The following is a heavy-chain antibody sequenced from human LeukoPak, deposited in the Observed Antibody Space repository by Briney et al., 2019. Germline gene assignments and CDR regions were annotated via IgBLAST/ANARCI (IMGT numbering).Heavy chain of an antibody. Sequence: ASVKVSCKASGFTFTSSAMQWVRQARGQRLEWIGWIVVGSGNTNYAQKFQERVTITRDMSTSAAYMELSSLRSEDTAVYYCAAGIVVVPADTLVGAFDIWGQGTMVTVSS. CDR1: GFTFTSSA. J-gene: IGHJ3*02. CDR3: AAGIVVVPADTLVGAFDI. CDR2: IVVGSGNT. V-gene: IGHV1-58*02. D-gene: IGHD2-2*01.